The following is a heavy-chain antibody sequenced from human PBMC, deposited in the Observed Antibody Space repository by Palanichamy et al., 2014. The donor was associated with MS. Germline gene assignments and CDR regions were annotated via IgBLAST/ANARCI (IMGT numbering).Heavy chain of an antibody. CDR3: ATSRPDRDSYGMDV. V-gene: IGHV3-15*02. CDR1: GFTFSNAW. Sequence: WVKPGGSLRLSCAASGFTFSNAWMTWVRRAPGKGLEWVGRIKSKSDGGTTDYAAPVRGRFSISREDSKDTLYLQMNSLKTEDTAMYYCATSRPDRDSYGMDVWGQGTTVTVSS. D-gene: IGHD5-24*01. J-gene: IGHJ6*02. CDR2: IKSKSDGGTT.